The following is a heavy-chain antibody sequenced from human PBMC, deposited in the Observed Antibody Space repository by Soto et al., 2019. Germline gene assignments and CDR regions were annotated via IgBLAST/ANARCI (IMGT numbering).Heavy chain of an antibody. J-gene: IGHJ4*02. Sequence: QVQLVESGGGVVQPGRSLRLSCAASGLTFSRYAMHWVRQAPGKGLEWVAVIIYDGSNKHYADSVQGRFTISRDNSKNTLYLQMNILRAEDTAVYYCAAELGNTGYDGHDYWGQGTLVTVSS. CDR3: AAELGNTGYDGHDY. CDR1: GLTFSRYA. D-gene: IGHD5-12*01. V-gene: IGHV3-30*04. CDR2: IIYDGSNK.